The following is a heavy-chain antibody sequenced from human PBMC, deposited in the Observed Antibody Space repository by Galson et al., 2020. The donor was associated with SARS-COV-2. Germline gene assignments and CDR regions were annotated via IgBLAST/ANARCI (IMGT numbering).Heavy chain of an antibody. CDR3: ASLLWFGAQPGALDY. Sequence: SETLSLTCTVSGGSISSSSYYWGWIRQPPGKGLEWIGSIYYSGSTYYNPSLKSRVTISVDTSKNQFSLKLSSVTAADTAVYYCASLLWFGAQPGALDYWGQGTLVTVSS. V-gene: IGHV4-39*01. CDR1: GGSISSSSYY. D-gene: IGHD3-10*01. J-gene: IGHJ4*02. CDR2: IYYSGST.